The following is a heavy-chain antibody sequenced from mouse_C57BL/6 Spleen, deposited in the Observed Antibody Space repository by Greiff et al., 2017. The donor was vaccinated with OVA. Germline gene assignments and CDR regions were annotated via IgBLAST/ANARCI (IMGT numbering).Heavy chain of an antibody. J-gene: IGHJ4*01. CDR2: ISDGGSYT. D-gene: IGHD1-1*01. CDR3: ARDLYYGSPYYAMDY. V-gene: IGHV5-4*01. CDR1: GFPFSSYA. Sequence: VQVVESGGGLVKPGGSLKLSCAASGFPFSSYAMSWVRQTPEKRLEWVATISDGGSYTYYPDNVKGRFTISRDNAKNNLYLQMSHLKSEDTAMYYCARDLYYGSPYYAMDYWGQGTSVTVSS.